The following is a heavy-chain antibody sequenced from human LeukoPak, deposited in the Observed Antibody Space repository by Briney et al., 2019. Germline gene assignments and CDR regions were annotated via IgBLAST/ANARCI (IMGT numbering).Heavy chain of an antibody. CDR3: ARSPIWDRYYFDY. V-gene: IGHV1-46*01. D-gene: IGHD1-14*01. CDR1: GYTFTSYY. Sequence: ASVKVSCKASGYTFTSYYMHWVRQAPGQGLEWMGIINPSGGSTSYAQKFQGRVTITRDTSASTAYMELSSLRSEDMAVYYCARSPIWDRYYFDYWGQGTLVTVSS. CDR2: INPSGGST. J-gene: IGHJ4*02.